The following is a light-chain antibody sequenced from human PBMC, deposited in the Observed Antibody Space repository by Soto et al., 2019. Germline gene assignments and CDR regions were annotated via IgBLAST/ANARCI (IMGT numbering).Light chain of an antibody. Sequence: DIQMTQSPSSLSAAVGDRVTVTCRASQDKSVDLAWYQQKPGKVPKLLIYSASTLQSGVPSRFSGSGSGTDFTLTISSLQPEDVATYFCQKFNTAPLTFGQGTRLEIK. V-gene: IGKV1-27*01. CDR2: SAS. J-gene: IGKJ5*01. CDR1: QDKSVD. CDR3: QKFNTAPLT.